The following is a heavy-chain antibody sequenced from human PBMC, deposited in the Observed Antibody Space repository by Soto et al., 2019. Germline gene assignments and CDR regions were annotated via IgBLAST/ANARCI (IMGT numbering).Heavy chain of an antibody. V-gene: IGHV4-59*08. CDR1: GGSISSYY. CDR3: ARHGGRDDILTGYYTSRWYFDL. Sequence: PSETLSLTCTVSGGSISSYYWSWIRRPPGKELEWIGYISYSGSTNYNPSLTSRVSISVETSKNQFSLRLSSVTAADTALYYCARHGGRDDILTGYYTSRWYFDLWGRGTLVTVSS. D-gene: IGHD3-9*01. CDR2: ISYSGST. J-gene: IGHJ2*01.